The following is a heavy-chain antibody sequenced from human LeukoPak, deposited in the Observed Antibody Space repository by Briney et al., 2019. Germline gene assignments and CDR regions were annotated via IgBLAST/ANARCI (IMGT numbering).Heavy chain of an antibody. J-gene: IGHJ4*02. V-gene: IGHV3-7*05. CDR3: ARDRRYYYDSSGYYEDFDY. D-gene: IGHD3-22*01. CDR2: IKQDGSEK. CDR1: GLTFSSYW. Sequence: GGSLRLSCAASGLTFSSYWMSWVRQAPGKGLEWVANIKQDGSEKYYVDSVKGRFTISRDNAKNSLYLQMNSLRAEDTAVYYCARDRRYYYDSSGYYEDFDYWGQGTLVTVFS.